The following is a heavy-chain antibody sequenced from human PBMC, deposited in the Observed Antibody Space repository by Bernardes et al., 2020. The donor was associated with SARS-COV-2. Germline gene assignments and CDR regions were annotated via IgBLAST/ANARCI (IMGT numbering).Heavy chain of an antibody. J-gene: IGHJ6*02. Sequence: GGSLRLSCVASGFTFSQNAMTWVRQVPGKGLEWVSAISAIGGSTYYAESVKGRVTISRDNSRNTVYPEMSSLRADDTAVYYCSKNAKYSSSSMEVWGQGTTVTVS. CDR3: SKNAKYSSSSMEV. V-gene: IGHV3-23*01. D-gene: IGHD6-6*01. CDR2: ISAIGGST. CDR1: GFTFSQNA.